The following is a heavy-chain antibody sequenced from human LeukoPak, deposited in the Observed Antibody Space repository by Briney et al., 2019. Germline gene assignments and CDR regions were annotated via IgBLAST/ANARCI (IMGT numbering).Heavy chain of an antibody. J-gene: IGHJ4*02. V-gene: IGHV4-4*07. Sequence: PSETLSLTCTVSGGSLSNYYWSWIRQPAGKGLEWIGRIYISGTTNYNPSLKSRVTMSADTSKNQFSLKLSSVTAADTAVYYCARETSGSYRNFFDYWGQGTLVTVSS. CDR1: GGSLSNYY. CDR2: IYISGTT. D-gene: IGHD1-26*01. CDR3: ARETSGSYRNFFDY.